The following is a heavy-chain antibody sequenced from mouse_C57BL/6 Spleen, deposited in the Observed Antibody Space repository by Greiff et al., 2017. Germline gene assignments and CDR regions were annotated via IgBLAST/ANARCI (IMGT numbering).Heavy chain of an antibody. Sequence: VQLQQPGAELVMPGASVKLSCKASGYTFTSYWMHWVKQRPGQGLEWIGEIDPSDSYTNYNQKFKGKSTLTVDKSSSTAYMQLSSLTSEDAAVYYCARKSGGFDYWGQGTTLTVSS. CDR1: GYTFTSYW. J-gene: IGHJ2*01. CDR2: IDPSDSYT. CDR3: ARKSGGFDY. V-gene: IGHV1-69*01.